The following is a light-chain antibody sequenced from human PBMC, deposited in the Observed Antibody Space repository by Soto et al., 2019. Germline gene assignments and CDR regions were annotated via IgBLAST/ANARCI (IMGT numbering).Light chain of an antibody. CDR1: QTISSW. J-gene: IGKJ1*01. V-gene: IGKV1-5*03. Sequence: VQMPQLPSTLSASVGDRVTITYRARQTISSWLAWYQQKPGKAPKLLIYRASTITSGVPSRFSGSGSGTEFTLTISSLEADDFAAYYCQHYNSYSEAFGQGTKVDIK. CDR2: RAS. CDR3: QHYNSYSEA.